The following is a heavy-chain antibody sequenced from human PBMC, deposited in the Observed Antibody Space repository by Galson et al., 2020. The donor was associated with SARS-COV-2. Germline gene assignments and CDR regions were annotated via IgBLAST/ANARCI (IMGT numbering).Heavy chain of an antibody. V-gene: IGHV1-8*01. Sequence: ASVKVSCKASGYTFTSYDINWVRQATGQGLEWMGWMNPNSGNTGYAQKFQGRVTMTRNTSISTAYMELSSLRSEDTAVYYCARVPSYCSSTSCYRFDYWGQGTLVTVSS. D-gene: IGHD2-2*01. CDR2: MNPNSGNT. J-gene: IGHJ4*02. CDR3: ARVPSYCSSTSCYRFDY. CDR1: GYTFTSYD.